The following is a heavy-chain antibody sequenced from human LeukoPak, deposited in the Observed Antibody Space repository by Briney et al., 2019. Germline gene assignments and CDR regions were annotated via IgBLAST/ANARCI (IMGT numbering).Heavy chain of an antibody. CDR3: TPTLADSSGFYLAAFDI. J-gene: IGHJ3*02. Sequence: ASVKVSCKASGYTFTNYFMHWVRQAPGQGLEWMGVINPSGGGTTYAQRFQGRVTMTRDTSTSTVYMELNSLRTEDTAVYYCTPTLADSSGFYLAAFDIWGQGTMVTVSS. V-gene: IGHV1-46*01. CDR2: INPSGGGT. CDR1: GYTFTNYF. D-gene: IGHD3-22*01.